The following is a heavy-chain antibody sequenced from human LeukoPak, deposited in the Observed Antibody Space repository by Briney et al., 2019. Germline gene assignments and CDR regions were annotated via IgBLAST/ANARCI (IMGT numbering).Heavy chain of an antibody. V-gene: IGHV1-2*02. Sequence: RASVTVSCKASGYTFTSYYMHWVRQAPGQGLEWMGWINPNSGGTNYAQKFQGRVTMTRDTSISTAYMELSRLRSDDTAVYYCARGGIAAAGLDYWGQGTLVTVSS. D-gene: IGHD6-13*01. CDR3: ARGGIAAAGLDY. J-gene: IGHJ4*02. CDR1: GYTFTSYY. CDR2: INPNSGGT.